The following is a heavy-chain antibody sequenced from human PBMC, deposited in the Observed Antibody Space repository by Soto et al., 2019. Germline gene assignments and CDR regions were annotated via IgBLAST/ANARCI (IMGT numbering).Heavy chain of an antibody. CDR1: GFTFSSYA. Sequence: GGSLRLSCAASGFTFSSYAMTWVRQAPGRGLEWVSAISGSGSPTYYADSVKGRFTISRDNSKNTLYLQMNSLRADDTAVYYCARDMSGGTYNYYYGMDVWGQGTTGTVSS. CDR2: ISGSGSPT. D-gene: IGHD1-26*01. V-gene: IGHV3-23*01. CDR3: ARDMSGGTYNYYYGMDV. J-gene: IGHJ6*02.